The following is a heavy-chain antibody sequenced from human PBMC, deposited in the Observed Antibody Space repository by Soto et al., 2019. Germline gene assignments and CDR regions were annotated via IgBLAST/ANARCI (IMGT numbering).Heavy chain of an antibody. CDR1: GVTVSRNY. D-gene: IGHD6-6*01. V-gene: IGHV3-53*01. CDR2: IYSGGST. Sequence: GRSLRLSCAASGVTVSRNYMSWVRQAPGKGLEWVSVIYSGGSTYYADSVKGRFTISRDNSKNTLYLQMNSLRAKDTAVYYCARSRSSIAALNSFDPCGPATLVTV. J-gene: IGHJ5*02. CDR3: ARSRSSIAALNSFDP.